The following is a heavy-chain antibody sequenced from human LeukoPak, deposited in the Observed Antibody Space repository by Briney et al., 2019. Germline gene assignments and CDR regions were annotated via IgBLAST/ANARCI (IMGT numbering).Heavy chain of an antibody. J-gene: IGHJ4*02. D-gene: IGHD2-2*02. V-gene: IGHV3-33*06. CDR2: IWYGGSNK. CDR1: GYTFTGYY. CDR3: AKSSSVVVPAAIGDYFDY. Sequence: SCKASGYTFTGYYMHWVRQAPGKGLEWVAVIWYGGSNKYYPDSVKGRFTISRDNSKNTLYLQMNSLRAEDTAVYYCAKSSSVVVPAAIGDYFDYWGQGTLVTVSS.